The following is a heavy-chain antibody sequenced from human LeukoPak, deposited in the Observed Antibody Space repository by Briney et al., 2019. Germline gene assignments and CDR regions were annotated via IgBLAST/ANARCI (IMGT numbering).Heavy chain of an antibody. CDR2: IYTSGST. J-gene: IGHJ4*02. CDR3: ARAVSGSYFDY. Sequence: SQTLSLTCTLSGGSISSGSYYWSWIRQPAGRGLEWIGRIYTSGSTNYNPSLKSRVTISVDTSKNQFSLKLCSVTAADTAVYYCARAVSGSYFDYWGQGTLVTVSS. D-gene: IGHD1-26*01. V-gene: IGHV4-61*02. CDR1: GGSISSGSYY.